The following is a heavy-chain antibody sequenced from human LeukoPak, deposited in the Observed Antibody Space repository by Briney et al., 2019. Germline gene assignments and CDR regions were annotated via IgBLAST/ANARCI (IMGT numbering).Heavy chain of an antibody. J-gene: IGHJ4*02. V-gene: IGHV3-7*03. Sequence: GGSLRLSCAASGFTFSSYWMNWVRQAPGKELEWVANIKQDGSEIYYVDSVKGRFTISRDNAKNSLYLQMNSLRAEDTAVYYCVRDKLTGASRLDYWGQGTLLTVSS. CDR3: VRDKLTGASRLDY. CDR1: GFTFSSYW. CDR2: IKQDGSEI. D-gene: IGHD7-27*01.